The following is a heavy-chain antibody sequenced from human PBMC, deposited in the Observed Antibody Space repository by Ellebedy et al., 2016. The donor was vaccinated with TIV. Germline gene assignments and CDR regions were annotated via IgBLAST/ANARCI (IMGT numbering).Heavy chain of an antibody. Sequence: GESLKISCAASGFTFSDYYMSWIRQAPGKGLEWVSYISSSGSTIYYADSVKGRFTISRDNAKNSLYLQMNSLRAEDTAVYYCAREGKLLWFEVYYYGMDVWGQGTTVTVSS. V-gene: IGHV3-11*04. CDR3: AREGKLLWFEVYYYGMDV. CDR1: GFTFSDYY. J-gene: IGHJ6*02. CDR2: ISSSGSTI. D-gene: IGHD3-10*01.